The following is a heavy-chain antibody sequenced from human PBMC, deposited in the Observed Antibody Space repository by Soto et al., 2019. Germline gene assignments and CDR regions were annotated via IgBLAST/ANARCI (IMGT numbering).Heavy chain of an antibody. V-gene: IGHV6-1*01. Sequence: PSQDPSLTCAISGDSVSSNSAAWNWIRQSPSRGLKWLGRTYYRSKWSNDYAVSVKSRITINPDTSKNQFSLQLNSVTPEDTAVYYCARGYCTNGVCCIDYWGQGTLVTVSS. CDR3: ARGYCTNGVCCIDY. J-gene: IGHJ4*02. CDR2: TYYRSKWSN. CDR1: GDSVSSNSAA. D-gene: IGHD2-8*01.